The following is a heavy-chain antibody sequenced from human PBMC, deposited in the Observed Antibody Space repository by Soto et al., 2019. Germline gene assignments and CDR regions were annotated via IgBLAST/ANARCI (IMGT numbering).Heavy chain of an antibody. CDR1: GGTFTSYD. CDR3: AGVRENRIAAAGMGY. Sequence: QVQLVQSGAEVKKPGSSVKVSCKASGGTFTSYDINWVRQATGQGLEWMGWMNPNSGNTGYAQKFRGRVTMTRNTSISTAYMELSSLRSENTAVYYCAGVRENRIAAAGMGYWGQGTLVTVSS. D-gene: IGHD6-13*01. V-gene: IGHV1-8*01. J-gene: IGHJ4*02. CDR2: MNPNSGNT.